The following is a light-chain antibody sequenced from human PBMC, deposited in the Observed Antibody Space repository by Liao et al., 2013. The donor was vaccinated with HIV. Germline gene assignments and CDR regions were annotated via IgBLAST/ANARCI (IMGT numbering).Light chain of an antibody. Sequence: SYVLTQPPSVSLAPGQTARITCGGDNIGSKSVHWYQQKPGQAPVLVIYYESDRPSGIPERFSGSKSGNTATLTISRVEAGDEADYYCQVWDSRSDHWVFGGGTKLTVL. CDR3: QVWDSRSDHWV. J-gene: IGLJ3*02. CDR2: YES. V-gene: IGLV3-21*04. CDR1: NIGSKS.